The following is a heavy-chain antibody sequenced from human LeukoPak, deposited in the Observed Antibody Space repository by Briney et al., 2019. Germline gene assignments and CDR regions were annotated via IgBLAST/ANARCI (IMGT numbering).Heavy chain of an antibody. D-gene: IGHD2-2*01. CDR2: FDRKNGDT. J-gene: IGHJ6*03. CDR3: ATGVFCATTTCPGYQHYYFFMDV. CDR1: GFTLADLS. V-gene: IGHV1-24*01. Sequence: ASVKVSCKVSGFTLADLSMHWVRQAPGKGLEWVGGFDRKNGDTIYAQRFRGRVTLTEDTSTGTGYMDLSSLSADDTAVYYCATGVFCATTTCPGYQHYYFFMDVWGKGTTVTVSS.